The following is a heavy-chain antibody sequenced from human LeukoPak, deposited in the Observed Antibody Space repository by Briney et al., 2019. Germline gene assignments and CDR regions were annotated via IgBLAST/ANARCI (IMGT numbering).Heavy chain of an antibody. CDR1: DYTFTSYG. CDR3: ARGPSYSSSPGGAGY. Sequence: GASVKVSCKASDYTFTSYGISWVRQAPGQGLEWMGWISTYNGNINYAQQLQGRVTMTTDTSTSTAYMELRSLRSDDTAVYYCARGPSYSSSPGGAGYWGQGTLVTVSS. CDR2: ISTYNGNI. D-gene: IGHD6-6*01. J-gene: IGHJ4*02. V-gene: IGHV1-18*01.